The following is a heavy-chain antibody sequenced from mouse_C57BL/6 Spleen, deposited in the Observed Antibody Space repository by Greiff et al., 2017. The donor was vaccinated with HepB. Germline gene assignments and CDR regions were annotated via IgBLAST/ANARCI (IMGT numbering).Heavy chain of an antibody. Sequence: QVQLKQPGAELVKPGASVKMSCKASGYTFTSYWITWVKQRPGQGLEWIGDIYPGSGSTNYNEKFKSKATLTVDTSSSTAYMQLSSLTSEDSAVYYCARKGSIYYYFDYWGQGTTLTVSS. D-gene: IGHD2-1*01. J-gene: IGHJ2*01. V-gene: IGHV1-55*01. CDR2: IYPGSGST. CDR3: ARKGSIYYYFDY. CDR1: GYTFTSYW.